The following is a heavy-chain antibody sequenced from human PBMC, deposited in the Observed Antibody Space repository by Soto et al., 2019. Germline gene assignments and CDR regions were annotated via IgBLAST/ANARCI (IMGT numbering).Heavy chain of an antibody. CDR1: GYTFTSYG. V-gene: IGHV1-18*04. CDR3: ARGDFDSSANYYAGWLDP. D-gene: IGHD3-22*01. Sequence: QVQLVQSAAEVKKPGASVKVSCKTSGYTFTSYGISWVRQAPGQGLEWMGWISTYNGNTNYAQKFQGRATMTTDTSTTTAYMELRSLKSDDTAVYYCARGDFDSSANYYAGWLDPWGQGTLVTVSS. J-gene: IGHJ5*02. CDR2: ISTYNGNT.